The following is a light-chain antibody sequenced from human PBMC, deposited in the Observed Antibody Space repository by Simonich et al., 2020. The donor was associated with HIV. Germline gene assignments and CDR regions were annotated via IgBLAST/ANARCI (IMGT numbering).Light chain of an antibody. J-gene: IGLJ2*01. CDR3: QSYDSSLSGVV. V-gene: IGLV1-40*01. CDR1: SSNIGAGYD. CDR2: SNG. Sequence: QSVLTQPPSVSGAPGQRVTISCTGSSSNIGAGYDVHWYQQLPGTAPKLLFYSNGNRPSGVPDRFAGSKSGTSASLAITGLQAEDEADYYCQSYDSSLSGVVFGGGTKLTVL.